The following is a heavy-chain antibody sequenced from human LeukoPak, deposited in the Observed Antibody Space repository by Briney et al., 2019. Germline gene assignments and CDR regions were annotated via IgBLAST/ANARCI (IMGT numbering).Heavy chain of an antibody. J-gene: IGHJ4*02. CDR3: ARDLWELLRGATYCFDY. V-gene: IGHV4-4*02. D-gene: IGHD1-26*01. Sequence: SSETLSLTCAVSGGSISSSNWWSWVRQPPGKGLEWIGEIYHSGSTNYNPSLKSRVTISVDKSKNQFSLKLSSVTAADTAVYYCARDLWELLRGATYCFDYWGQGTLVTVSS. CDR1: GGSISSSNW. CDR2: IYHSGST.